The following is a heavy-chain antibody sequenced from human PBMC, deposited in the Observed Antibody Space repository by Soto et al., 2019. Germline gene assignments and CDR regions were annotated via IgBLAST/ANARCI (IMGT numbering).Heavy chain of an antibody. Sequence: EVQLVESGGGLVQPGGSLRLSCAASGFTLSDHYMDWVRQAPGKGLEGVARTKNRSQRYTIEYAASVKGRFTISRDDPKNTVYLQMNSLKSEDTAVYYCTCWIAARCSWGQGSLVNVAS. CDR1: GFTLSDHY. CDR3: TCWIAARCS. V-gene: IGHV3-72*01. J-gene: IGHJ4*02. D-gene: IGHD6-6*01. CDR2: TKNRSQRYTI.